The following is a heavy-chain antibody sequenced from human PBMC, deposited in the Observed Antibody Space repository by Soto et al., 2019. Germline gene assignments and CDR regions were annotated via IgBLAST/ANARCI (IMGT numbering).Heavy chain of an antibody. CDR1: GGSISSHY. Sequence: QVQLQESGPGLVKPSETLSLTCTVSGGSISSHYWSWIRQPPGKGLEWIGYMYYSGSSNYNPSLKSRVTMSVDTSKNQFSLKLSSVTAADTAVYYCARHQGPTREVVTAIGYFELWGRGTLVTVSS. CDR2: MYYSGSS. CDR3: ARHQGPTREVVTAIGYFEL. D-gene: IGHD2-21*02. V-gene: IGHV4-59*08. J-gene: IGHJ2*01.